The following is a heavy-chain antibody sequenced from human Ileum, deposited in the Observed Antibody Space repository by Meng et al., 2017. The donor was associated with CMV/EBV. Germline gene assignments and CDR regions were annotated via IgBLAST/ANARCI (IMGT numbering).Heavy chain of an antibody. D-gene: IGHD3-9*01. CDR2: TFFKSTYYT. V-gene: IGHV6-1*01. Sequence: HHASPGLPKPSHSPLLTGAVTGDTVSRNSFVCNWIRQSPSRGLEWLGRTFFKSTYYTDYAVSVKSRIIINADTSNNQLSLQLNSVTPDDTAVYYCATDWDLNYWGQGILVTVSS. CDR1: GDTVSRNSFV. J-gene: IGHJ4*02. CDR3: ATDWDLNY.